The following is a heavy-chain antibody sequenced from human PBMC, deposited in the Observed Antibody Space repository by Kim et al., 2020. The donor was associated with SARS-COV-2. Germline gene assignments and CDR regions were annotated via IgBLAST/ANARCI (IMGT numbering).Heavy chain of an antibody. Sequence: SETLSLTCAVYGGSFSGYYWSWIRQPPGKGLEWIGEINHSGSTTYNPSLKSGVTISVDTSKNQFSLKLSSVTAADTAVYYCARGGRQWVVQPQYWYFDLWGRGTLVTVSS. CDR2: INHSGST. V-gene: IGHV4-34*01. CDR3: ARGGRQWVVQPQYWYFDL. D-gene: IGHD6-19*01. J-gene: IGHJ2*01. CDR1: GGSFSGYY.